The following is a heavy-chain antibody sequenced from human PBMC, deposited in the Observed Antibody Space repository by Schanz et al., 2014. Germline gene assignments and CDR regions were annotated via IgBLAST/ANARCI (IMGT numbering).Heavy chain of an antibody. CDR1: GGTFSSST. J-gene: IGHJ4*02. Sequence: QVQLVQSGAEVKKPGSSVKVSCKASGGTFSSSTLTWVRQAPGQGLEWMGRIIPILDKTNYAQKFQGRVTMTADKSPSTVYMEGSGLRAEDTAVYYCGREGEAAAGCDYGGEGTLVTVSS. V-gene: IGHV1-69*08. CDR2: IIPILDKT. CDR3: GREGEAAAGCDY. D-gene: IGHD6-13*01.